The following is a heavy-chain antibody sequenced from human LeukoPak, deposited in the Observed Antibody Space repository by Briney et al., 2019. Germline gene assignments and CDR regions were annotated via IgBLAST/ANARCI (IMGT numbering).Heavy chain of an antibody. CDR1: GFTFSNYD. Sequence: PGGSLRFSCAASGFTFSNYDMHWVRQAPGKGLEWLAVISFDGNNEYYADSVKGRFTISRDNSKNTLYLQMNSLRGEDAAVYYCASTSRGVIDYWGQGTLVTVSS. CDR3: ASTSRGVIDY. V-gene: IGHV3-30-3*01. D-gene: IGHD3-10*01. CDR2: ISFDGNNE. J-gene: IGHJ4*02.